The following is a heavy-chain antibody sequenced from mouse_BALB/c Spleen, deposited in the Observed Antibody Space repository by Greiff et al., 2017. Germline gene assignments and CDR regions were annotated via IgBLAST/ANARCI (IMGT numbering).Heavy chain of an antibody. CDR2: ISSGGSYT. CDR3: ARHEWRDGGFYYAMDY. V-gene: IGHV5-6*02. CDR1: GFTFSSYG. D-gene: IGHD3-3*01. J-gene: IGHJ4*01. Sequence: DVKLVESGGDLVKPGGSLKLSCAASGFTFSSYGMSWVRQTPDKRLEWVATISSGGSYTYYPDSLKGRFTISRDNAKNTLYLQMSSLKSEDTAMYYCARHEWRDGGFYYAMDYWGQGTSVTVSS.